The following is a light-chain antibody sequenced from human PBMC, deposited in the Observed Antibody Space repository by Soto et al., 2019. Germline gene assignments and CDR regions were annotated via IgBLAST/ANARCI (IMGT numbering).Light chain of an antibody. Sequence: DIQLTQSPSTLSASVGDRVTITCRASQNVNSWVAWDQQKPGKAPKFLIYDASNLERGVPSMFIGRGSGTEFTLTISTLQPDDFATYYCQRYNSNSRTFGQGTRV. CDR1: QNVNSW. CDR3: QRYNSNSRT. V-gene: IGKV1-5*01. J-gene: IGKJ1*01. CDR2: DAS.